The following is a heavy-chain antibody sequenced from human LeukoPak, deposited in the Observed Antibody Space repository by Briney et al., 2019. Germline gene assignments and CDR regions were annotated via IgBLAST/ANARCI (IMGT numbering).Heavy chain of an antibody. J-gene: IGHJ5*02. CDR2: ISYDGSFQ. Sequence: GGSLRLSCSVSGFTFSSHAMHWVGQAPGKGLECVAYISYDGSFQYHADSVKGRFTISRDNSKDILYLQMNSLRVDDSATYYCVGEVGSRQMNSWGQGTLVTVSS. V-gene: IGHV3-30-3*01. CDR3: VGEVGSRQMNS. D-gene: IGHD1-26*01. CDR1: GFTFSSHA.